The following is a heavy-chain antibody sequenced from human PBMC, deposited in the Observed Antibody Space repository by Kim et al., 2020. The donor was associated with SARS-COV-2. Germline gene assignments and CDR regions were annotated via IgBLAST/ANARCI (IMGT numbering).Heavy chain of an antibody. CDR1: GGTFSSYA. CDR3: ARGSRSVYIRVGATFFDY. J-gene: IGHJ4*02. D-gene: IGHD1-26*01. V-gene: IGHV1-69*13. CDR2: IIPIFGTA. Sequence: SVKVSCKASGGTFSSYAISWVRQAPGQGLEWMGGIIPIFGTANYAQKFQGRVTITADESTSTAYMELSSLRSEDTAVYYCARGSRSVYIRVGATFFDYWGQGTLVTVSS.